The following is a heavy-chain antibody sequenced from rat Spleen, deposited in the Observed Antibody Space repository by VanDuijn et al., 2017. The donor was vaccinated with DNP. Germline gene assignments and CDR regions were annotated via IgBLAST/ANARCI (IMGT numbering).Heavy chain of an antibody. Sequence: EVQLVESGGGSVQPGRSLKLSCAASGFTFSDYAMAWVRQSPKKGLEWVATIIYDGSRTYYRDSVKGRFTISRDNAKITLYLQMDSLRSEDTATYYCATHKGSSSSYAMDAWGQGTSVTVSS. CDR1: GFTFSDYA. V-gene: IGHV5S10*01. J-gene: IGHJ4*01. CDR2: IIYDGSRT. CDR3: ATHKGSSSSYAMDA. D-gene: IGHD1-2*01.